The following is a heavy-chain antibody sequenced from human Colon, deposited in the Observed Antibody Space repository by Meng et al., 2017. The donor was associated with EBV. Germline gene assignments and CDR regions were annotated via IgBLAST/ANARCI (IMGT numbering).Heavy chain of an antibody. CDR2: IYHSGTT. CDR3: ARNGDYNPGLY. J-gene: IGHJ4*02. CDR1: GDSISNNW. D-gene: IGHD4-17*01. Sequence: QVTLQESGPGLVKPSGTLSLTCAVSGDSISNNWWSWVRQPPGKGLEWIGEIYHSGTTNYNPSLRSRVTISVDKSKNQFSLQLTSVTAADTAVYYCARNGDYNPGLYWGQGTLVTVSS. V-gene: IGHV4-4*02.